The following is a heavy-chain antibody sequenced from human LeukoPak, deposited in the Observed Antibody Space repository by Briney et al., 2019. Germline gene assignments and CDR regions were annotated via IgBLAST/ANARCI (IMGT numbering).Heavy chain of an antibody. Sequence: HPGGSLRLSCAASGFTFSSYSMNWVRQAPGKGLEWVSSISSSSSYIYYADSVKGRFTISRDNAKNSLYLQMNSLRAEDTAVYYCARDEPTPDSGSYYAGGFGYWGQGTLVTVSS. D-gene: IGHD1-26*01. CDR2: ISSSSSYI. J-gene: IGHJ4*02. V-gene: IGHV3-21*01. CDR3: ARDEPTPDSGSYYAGGFGY. CDR1: GFTFSSYS.